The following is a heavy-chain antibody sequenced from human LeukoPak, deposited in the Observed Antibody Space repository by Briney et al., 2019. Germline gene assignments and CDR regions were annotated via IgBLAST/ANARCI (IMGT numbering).Heavy chain of an antibody. J-gene: IGHJ4*02. CDR3: ARSIVVVTATLYYFDY. CDR1: GGSISSYY. D-gene: IGHD2-21*02. CDR2: IYYSGST. Sequence: PSETLSLTCTVSGGSISSYYWSWIRQPPGKGLEWIGSIYYSGSTYYNPSLKSRVTISVDTSKNQFSLKLSSVTAADTAVYYCARSIVVVTATLYYFDYWGQGTLVTVSS. V-gene: IGHV4-39*01.